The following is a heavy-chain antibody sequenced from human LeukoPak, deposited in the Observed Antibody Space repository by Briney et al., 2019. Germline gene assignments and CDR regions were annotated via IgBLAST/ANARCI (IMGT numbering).Heavy chain of an antibody. D-gene: IGHD5-24*01. CDR2: IYYSGST. Sequence: SETLSLTCTVSGGSISSYYWSWIRQPPGKGLEWIGYIYYSGSTNYNPSLKSRVTISVDTSKNQFSLKLSSVTAADTAVYYCARGLGDGYRPYWYFDLWGRGTLVTVSS. CDR3: ARGLGDGYRPYWYFDL. J-gene: IGHJ2*01. CDR1: GGSISSYY. V-gene: IGHV4-59*01.